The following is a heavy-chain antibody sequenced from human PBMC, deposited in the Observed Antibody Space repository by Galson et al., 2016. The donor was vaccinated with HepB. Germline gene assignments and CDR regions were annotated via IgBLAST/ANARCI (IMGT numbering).Heavy chain of an antibody. CDR1: GFTFSSYS. CDR3: ARESYYGGNSLDQYYFDY. V-gene: IGHV3-48*02. D-gene: IGHD4-23*01. Sequence: SLRLSCAVSGFTFSSYSMDWVRQAPGKGLEWVSYITSSSSTIYYADSVKGRLTISRDNAKNSLYLQMTSLRDEDTAVYYCARESYYGGNSLDQYYFDYWGQGTLVTVSS. CDR2: ITSSSSTI. J-gene: IGHJ4*02.